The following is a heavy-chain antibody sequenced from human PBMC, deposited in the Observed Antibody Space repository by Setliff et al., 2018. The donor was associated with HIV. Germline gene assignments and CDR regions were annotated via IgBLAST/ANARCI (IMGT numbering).Heavy chain of an antibody. CDR3: ARGWGDNSFDS. J-gene: IGHJ5*01. CDR1: GASISSHY. D-gene: IGHD1-26*01. Sequence: PSETLSLTCTVSGASISSHYWAWIRQSPGKGLEWIGYIYYSGNTNYSPSLKSRVTISVHTSKNQFSLRLRFVTAADTAVYYCARGWGDNSFDSWGQGTLVTVSS. V-gene: IGHV4-59*11. CDR2: IYYSGNT.